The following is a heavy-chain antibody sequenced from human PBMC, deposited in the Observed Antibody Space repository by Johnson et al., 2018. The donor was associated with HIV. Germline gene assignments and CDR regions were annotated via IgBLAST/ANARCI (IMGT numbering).Heavy chain of an antibody. CDR1: GFTFSSYA. CDR2: ISYDGSNK. CDR3: AIIAVAVSGDAFDI. V-gene: IGHV3-30*04. Sequence: RLVESGGGVVQPGGSLRLSCAASGFTFSSYAMHWVRQAPGKGLEWVAVISYDGSNKYSAASVKGRFTISRDNSKNKLYLQMNSLRSEDTAVYYCAIIAVAVSGDAFDIWGQGTMFTVSS. D-gene: IGHD6-19*01. J-gene: IGHJ3*02.